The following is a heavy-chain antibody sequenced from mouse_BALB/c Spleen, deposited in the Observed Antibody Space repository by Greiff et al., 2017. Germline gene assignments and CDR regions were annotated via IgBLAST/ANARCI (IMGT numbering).Heavy chain of an antibody. CDR2: IDPANGNT. J-gene: IGHJ4*01. CDR3: ARGYDVYYYAMDY. V-gene: IGHV14-3*02. D-gene: IGHD2-14*01. CDR1: GFNIKDTY. Sequence: EVQLQQSGAELVKPGASVKLSCTASGFNIKDTYMHWVKQRPEQGLEWIGRIDPANGNTKYDPKFQGKATITADTSSNTAYLQLSSLTSEDTAVYYCARGYDVYYYAMDYWGQGTSVTVSS.